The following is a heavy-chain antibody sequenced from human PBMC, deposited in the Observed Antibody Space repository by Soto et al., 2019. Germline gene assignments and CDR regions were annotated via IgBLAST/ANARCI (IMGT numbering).Heavy chain of an antibody. CDR1: GGSISSGGYY. CDR2: IYYSGST. V-gene: IGHV4-39*02. D-gene: IGHD3-22*01. CDR3: AGEPTYYYDSSGYLPHLDY. J-gene: IGHJ4*02. Sequence: SETLSLTCTVSGGSISSGGYYWSWIRQHPGKGLEWIGSIYYSGSTYYNPSLKSRVTISVDTSKNQFSLKLSSVTAADTAVYCCAGEPTYYYDSSGYLPHLDYWGQGTLVTVSS.